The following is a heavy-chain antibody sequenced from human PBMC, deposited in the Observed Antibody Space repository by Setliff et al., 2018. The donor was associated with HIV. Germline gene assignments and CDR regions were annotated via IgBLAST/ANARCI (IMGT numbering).Heavy chain of an antibody. Sequence: SETLSLTCTVSGGSTTSSTYYWGWIRQPPGRGLEWIGSVSYSGRAYYNPSLKSRVTISIDTSKNQFSLNLSSVTAADTAVYYCVRHNPTVVTDGYDIWGQGTKVTVSS. CDR1: GGSTTSSTYY. D-gene: IGHD2-21*02. J-gene: IGHJ3*02. CDR3: VRHNPTVVTDGYDI. V-gene: IGHV4-39*01. CDR2: VSYSGRA.